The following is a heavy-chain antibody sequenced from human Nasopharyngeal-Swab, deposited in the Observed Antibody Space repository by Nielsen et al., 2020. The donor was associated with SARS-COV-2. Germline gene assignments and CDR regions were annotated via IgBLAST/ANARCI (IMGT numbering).Heavy chain of an antibody. CDR1: GFTFSSYG. J-gene: IGHJ4*02. D-gene: IGHD2-2*01. CDR3: AKDLGYCSSTSCAAGSFDY. V-gene: IGHV3-30*02. CDR2: IRYDGSNK. Sequence: GESLKISCAASGFTFSSYGMHWVRQAPGKGLEWVAFIRYDGSNKYYADSVKGRFTISRDNFKNTLYLQMNSLRAEDTAVYYCAKDLGYCSSTSCAAGSFDYWGQGTLVTVSS.